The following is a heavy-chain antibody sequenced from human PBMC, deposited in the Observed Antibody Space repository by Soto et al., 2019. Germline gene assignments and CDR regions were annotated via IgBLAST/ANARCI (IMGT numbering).Heavy chain of an antibody. CDR3: ARGGVAYCGGDCYSGTGGRYWYFDL. D-gene: IGHD2-21*02. CDR1: GGTFSSYA. CDR2: IIPIFGTA. J-gene: IGHJ2*01. V-gene: IGHV1-69*01. Sequence: QVQLVQSGAEVKKPGSSVKVSCKASGGTFSSYAISWVRQAPGQGLEWMGGIIPIFGTANYAQKFQGRVTITADESTSTAYMELSSLRSEDTAVYYCARGGVAYCGGDCYSGTGGRYWYFDLWGRGTLVTVSS.